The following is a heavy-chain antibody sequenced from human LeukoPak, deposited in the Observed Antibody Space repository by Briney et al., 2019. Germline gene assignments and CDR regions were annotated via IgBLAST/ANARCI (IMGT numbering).Heavy chain of an antibody. J-gene: IGHJ5*02. CDR2: IYYSGST. CDR3: ARWFGSSPVVSWFDP. CDR1: GGSISSHY. D-gene: IGHD3-10*01. V-gene: IGHV4-59*11. Sequence: SETLSLTCTVSGGSISSHYWSWIRQPPGKGLEWIGYIYYSGSTNYNPSLKSRVTISVDTSKNQFSLKLSSVTAADTAVYYCARWFGSSPVVSWFDPWGQGTLVTVSS.